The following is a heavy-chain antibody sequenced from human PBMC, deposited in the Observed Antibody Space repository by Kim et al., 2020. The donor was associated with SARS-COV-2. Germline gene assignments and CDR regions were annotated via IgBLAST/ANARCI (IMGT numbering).Heavy chain of an antibody. D-gene: IGHD3-3*01. CDR1: GYSFTSYW. V-gene: IGHV5-51*01. J-gene: IGHJ4*02. CDR3: ARLYSGITSFGVVIAQYDY. Sequence: GESLKISCKGSGYSFTSYWIGWVRQMPGKGLEWMGIIYPGDSDTRYSPSSQGQVTISADKSISTAYLQWSSLKASDTAMYYCARLYSGITSFGVVIAQYDYWGQGTLVPVSS. CDR2: IYPGDSDT.